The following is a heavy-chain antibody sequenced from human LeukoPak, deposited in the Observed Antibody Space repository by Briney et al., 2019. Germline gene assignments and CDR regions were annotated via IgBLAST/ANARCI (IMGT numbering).Heavy chain of an antibody. Sequence: GGSLRLSCEVSELTFTNFAMSWVRQAPGKGLEWISGISASGSVTYYLDSVKGRFTISRDNSKNTLYLQMDRLRAEDTAIYYCANYNSSGSHDYWSQGTLVIVSS. CDR3: ANYNSSGSHDY. CDR1: ELTFTNFA. CDR2: ISASGSVT. V-gene: IGHV3-23*01. J-gene: IGHJ4*02. D-gene: IGHD6-19*01.